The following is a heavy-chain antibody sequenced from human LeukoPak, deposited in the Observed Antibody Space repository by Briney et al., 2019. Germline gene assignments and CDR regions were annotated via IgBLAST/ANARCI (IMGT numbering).Heavy chain of an antibody. CDR3: AKEQRWLQAELDY. J-gene: IGHJ4*02. V-gene: IGHV3-33*06. CDR2: IWYDGSNK. CDR1: GFTFSSYG. Sequence: GGSLRLSCGASGFTFSSYGMHWVRQAPGKGLEWVAVIWYDGSNKYYADSVKGRLTISRDNSKNTLYLQMNSLRAEDTAVYYCAKEQRWLQAELDYWGQGTLVTVSS. D-gene: IGHD5-24*01.